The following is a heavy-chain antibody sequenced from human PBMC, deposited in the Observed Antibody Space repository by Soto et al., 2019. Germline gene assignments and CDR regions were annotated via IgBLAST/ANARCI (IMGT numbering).Heavy chain of an antibody. CDR2: IWYDGSNK. D-gene: IGHD3-22*01. CDR1: GFTFSSYG. J-gene: IGHJ4*02. Sequence: PGGSLRLSCAASGFTFSSYGMHWVHQAPGKGLEWVAVIWYDGSNKYYADSVKGRFTISRDNSKNTLYLQMNSLRAEDTAVYYCARAESSGYYALGYFDYWGQGTLVTVSS. CDR3: ARAESSGYYALGYFDY. V-gene: IGHV3-33*01.